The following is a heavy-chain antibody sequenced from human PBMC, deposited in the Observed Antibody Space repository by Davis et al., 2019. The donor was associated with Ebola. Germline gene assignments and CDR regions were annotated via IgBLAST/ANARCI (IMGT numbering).Heavy chain of an antibody. CDR1: GLSSSVYY. CDR2: IYYSGIT. J-gene: IGHJ4*02. D-gene: IGHD6-13*01. V-gene: IGHV4-59*01. CDR3: ASGYSSSRYNY. Sequence: SATLSLTCAVYGLSSSVYYWSWIRQPPGKALEWIGYIYYSGITNRNPSLKSRVTISVDTSKNQFTLKLSSAIAADTAVYYCASGYSSSRYNYWGQGTLVTVSS.